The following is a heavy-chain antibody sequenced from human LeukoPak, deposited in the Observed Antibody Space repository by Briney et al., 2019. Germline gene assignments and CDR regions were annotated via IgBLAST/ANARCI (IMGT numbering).Heavy chain of an antibody. D-gene: IGHD3-10*01. CDR2: IYSGGSP. J-gene: IGHJ4*02. Sequence: PGGSLRLSCAASGFTVRSSYMSWVRQAPGKGLEWVSVIYSGGSPDYADSAKGRFTISRDNSKNTLYLQMNSLRAEDTAVYYCAKGRGYYGSGGWGQGTLVTVSS. V-gene: IGHV3-53*01. CDR3: AKGRGYYGSGG. CDR1: GFTVRSSY.